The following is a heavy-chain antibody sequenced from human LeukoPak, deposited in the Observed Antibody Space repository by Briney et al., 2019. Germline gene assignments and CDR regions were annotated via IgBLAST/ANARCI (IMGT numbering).Heavy chain of an antibody. CDR2: VNESGRS. Sequence: PSETLSLTCSVSGGSLSGYSWTWIRQSPGNGLKWIGEVNESGRSKYSPSLKSRVTVSRDTSKKQFSLDLRSLTAADSAVYYCARSQAVWAAPGFDNWGQGTMVTVSS. CDR1: GGSLSGYS. CDR3: ARSQAVWAAPGFDN. D-gene: IGHD6-19*01. V-gene: IGHV4-34*01. J-gene: IGHJ3*02.